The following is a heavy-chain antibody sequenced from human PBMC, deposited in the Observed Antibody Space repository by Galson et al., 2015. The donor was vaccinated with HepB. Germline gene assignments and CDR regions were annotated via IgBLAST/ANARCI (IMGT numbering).Heavy chain of an antibody. CDR2: ISGSSATI. Sequence: SLRLSCAASGFTFSSYWMSWVRQAPGKGLERISSISGSSATIYYPDSMGGRFTISRDNAKNSLYLQMNSLRAEDTAVYYCARELPQSWSVRVHNHVFDLWGQGTVVTVSS. V-gene: IGHV3-21*01. CDR3: ARELPQSWSVRVHNHVFDL. J-gene: IGHJ3*01. D-gene: IGHD6-13*01. CDR1: GFTFSSYW.